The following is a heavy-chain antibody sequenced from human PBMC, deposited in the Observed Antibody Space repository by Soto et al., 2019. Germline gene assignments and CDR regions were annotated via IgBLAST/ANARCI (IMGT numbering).Heavy chain of an antibody. CDR2: ISAYNGNT. J-gene: IGHJ4*02. CDR3: AKLVKDYYDSSGYFFDY. CDR1: GYTFTSYG. V-gene: IGHV1-18*01. D-gene: IGHD3-22*01. Sequence: QVQLVQSGAEVKKPGASVKVSCKASGYTFTSYGISWVRQAPGQGLEWMGWISAYNGNTNYAQKLQGRVTMTTDTSTSTAYMELRSLRSDDTAVYYCAKLVKDYYDSSGYFFDYWGQGTLVTVSS.